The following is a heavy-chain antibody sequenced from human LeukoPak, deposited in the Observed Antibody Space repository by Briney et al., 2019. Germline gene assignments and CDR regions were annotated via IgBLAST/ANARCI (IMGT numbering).Heavy chain of an antibody. D-gene: IGHD3-16*01. J-gene: IGHJ3*02. V-gene: IGHV3-33*01. CDR1: GFTFSSYG. CDR2: IWYDGSNK. CDR3: ATLGLDAFDI. Sequence: GRSLRLSCAASGFTFSSYGMHWVRQAPGKGLEWVAVIWYDGSNKYYADSVKGRFTISRDNSKNTLYLQMNSLRAEDTAVYYCATLGLDAFDIWGQGTMVTVSS.